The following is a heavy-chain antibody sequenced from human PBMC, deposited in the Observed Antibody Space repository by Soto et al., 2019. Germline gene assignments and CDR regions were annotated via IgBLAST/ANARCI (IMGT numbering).Heavy chain of an antibody. V-gene: IGHV6-1*01. CDR1: GDSVSSNTAA. CDR3: ARGVAGSGFDL. J-gene: IGHJ4*02. D-gene: IGHD6-19*01. CDR2: TYYRSNWRH. Sequence: PSPTLSLTCAISGDSVSSNTAAWNWIRSSPSRGLEWLGRTYYRSNWRHDYAVSVKSRFTVNPDASKNHFSLQLNSVTPDDTAVYYCARGVAGSGFDLWGQGPLVTVSS.